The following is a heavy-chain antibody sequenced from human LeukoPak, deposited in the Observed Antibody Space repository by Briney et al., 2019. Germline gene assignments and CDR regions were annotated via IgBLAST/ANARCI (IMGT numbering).Heavy chain of an antibody. D-gene: IGHD4-17*01. CDR1: GFTFGNYA. Sequence: GGSLRLSCTASGFTFGNYAVSWFRQARGKGLEWVGFIRSKPYGGTREYAASVKGRFTISRDDSKSVAYLQMNSLKTEDTAVYYCSFGDYSGGYRGQGTLVTVSS. V-gene: IGHV3-49*03. CDR3: SFGDYSGGY. J-gene: IGHJ4*02. CDR2: IRSKPYGGTR.